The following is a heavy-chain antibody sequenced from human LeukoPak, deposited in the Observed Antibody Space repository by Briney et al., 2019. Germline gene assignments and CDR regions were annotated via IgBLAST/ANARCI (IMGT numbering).Heavy chain of an antibody. CDR2: INHSGST. D-gene: IGHD2-15*01. J-gene: IGHJ6*03. CDR3: ARVGGWYPYYYYYYMDV. V-gene: IGHV4-34*01. CDR1: GGSFSGYY. Sequence: SETLSLTCAVYGGSFSGYYWSWIRQPPGKGLEWIGEINHSGSTNYNPSLKSRVTISVDTSKNQFSLKLSSVTAADTAVYNCARVGGWYPYYYYYYMDVWGKGTTVTVSS.